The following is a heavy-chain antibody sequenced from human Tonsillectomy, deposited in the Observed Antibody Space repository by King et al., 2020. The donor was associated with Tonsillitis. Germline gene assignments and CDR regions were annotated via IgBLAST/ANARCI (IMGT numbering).Heavy chain of an antibody. CDR1: GFTFNDAW. V-gene: IGHV3-15*07. D-gene: IGHD5-18*01. J-gene: IGHJ4*02. Sequence: VQLVESGGGLVKPGGSLRLSCAASGFTFNDAWMNWVRQAPGKGLEWVGRIKSKIDGGTTDYAAPMKGRFTISRGDSKNTFYLQMNSLKIEDTAVYFCTTLGYSYPFDYWGQGTLVTVSS. CDR3: TTLGYSYPFDY. CDR2: IKSKIDGGTT.